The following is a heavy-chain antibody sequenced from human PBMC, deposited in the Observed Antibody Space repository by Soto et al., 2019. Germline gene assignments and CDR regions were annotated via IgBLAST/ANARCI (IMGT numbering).Heavy chain of an antibody. V-gene: IGHV2-5*01. CDR3: AHRRWNSSSENWFDP. J-gene: IGHJ5*02. CDR2: IYWNDDK. D-gene: IGHD6-6*01. Sequence: GLDLEWLALIYWNDDKRYSPSLKSRLTITKDTSKNQVVLTMTNMDPVDTATYYCAHRRWNSSSENWFDPWGQGTLVTVSS.